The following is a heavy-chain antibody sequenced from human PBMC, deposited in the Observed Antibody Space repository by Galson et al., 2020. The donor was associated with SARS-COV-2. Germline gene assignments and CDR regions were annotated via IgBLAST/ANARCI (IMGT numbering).Heavy chain of an antibody. CDR2: ITTSSTYL. J-gene: IGHJ6*03. Sequence: GGSLRLSCAASGFTFSSYTMNWVRQAPGKGLEWVSSITTSSTYLNYADSVKGRFTISRDNAKNSLYLQMNSLRAGDTAVYFCARTGTPHYYYSYYMDVGGKGTAVTVS. D-gene: IGHD6-13*01. CDR1: GFTFSSYT. V-gene: IGHV3-21*01. CDR3: ARTGTPHYYYSYYMDV.